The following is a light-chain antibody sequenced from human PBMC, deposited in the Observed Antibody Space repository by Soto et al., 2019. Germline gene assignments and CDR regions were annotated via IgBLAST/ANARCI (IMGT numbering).Light chain of an antibody. Sequence: ETVMTQSPATLSVSPGERATLSCRASQSARISLGWYQQKPGQAPRLLIYDVSTRATVVPARFSGSGSGTEFTLTISSPQSEDFAVYYCRQYNNWPPTFGQGTRLEIK. J-gene: IGKJ5*01. CDR3: RQYNNWPPT. CDR1: QSARIS. CDR2: DVS. V-gene: IGKV3-15*01.